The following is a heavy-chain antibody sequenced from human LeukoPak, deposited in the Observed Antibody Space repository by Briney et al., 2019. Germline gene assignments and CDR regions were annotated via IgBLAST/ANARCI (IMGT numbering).Heavy chain of an antibody. J-gene: IGHJ4*02. D-gene: IGHD3-22*01. CDR1: GGTFSSYA. Sequence: ASVKVSCKASGGTFSSYAISWVRPAPGQGLEWMGGIIPIFGTANYAQKFQGRVTITTDESTSTAYMELSSLRAEDTAVYFCARLAYYLDSSGYYLYYFDNWGQGTPVTVSS. CDR3: ARLAYYLDSSGYYLYYFDN. V-gene: IGHV1-69*05. CDR2: IIPIFGTA.